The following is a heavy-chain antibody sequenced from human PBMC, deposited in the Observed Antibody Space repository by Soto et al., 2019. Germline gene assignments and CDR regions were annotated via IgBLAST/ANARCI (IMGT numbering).Heavy chain of an antibody. CDR3: ARHVSEISTHWFDP. CDR2: IYYSGST. D-gene: IGHD3-3*02. J-gene: IGHJ5*02. Sequence: SETLSLTCTVSGGSISSSSYYWGWIRQPPGQGLEWIGSIYYSGSTYYNPSLKSRVTISVDTSKNQFSLKLSSVTAADTAVYYCARHVSEISTHWFDPWGQGTLVTVSS. V-gene: IGHV4-39*01. CDR1: GGSISSSSYY.